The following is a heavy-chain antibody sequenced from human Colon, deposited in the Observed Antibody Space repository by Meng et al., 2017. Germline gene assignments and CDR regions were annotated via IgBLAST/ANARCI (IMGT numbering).Heavy chain of an antibody. J-gene: IGHJ4*02. CDR2: IDPDGGAT. V-gene: IGHV3-74*02. CDR1: GFSLSDHY. CDR3: ATFQYSMKDD. D-gene: IGHD6-13*01. Sequence: VAPGVSGGGLVQPGGSLRLSCAASGFSLSDHYMDWVRQAPGKGLEWVSLIDPDGGATAYADSVKGRFAISRDNSKNTVFLQISSLRAEDMAVYFCATFQYSMKDDWGQGTLVTVSS.